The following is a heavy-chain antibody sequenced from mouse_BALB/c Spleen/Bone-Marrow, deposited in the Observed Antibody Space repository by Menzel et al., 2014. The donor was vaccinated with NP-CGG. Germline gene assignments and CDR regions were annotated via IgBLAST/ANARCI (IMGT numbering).Heavy chain of an antibody. CDR3: ARRLTGTLYFDY. V-gene: IGHV1-54*03. CDR2: INPGSGAT. Sequence: VQLQQSGAELVGPGTSVKVSCKASGYAFTNYLIEWVKQRPGQGLEWIGVINPGSGATNCNENFKGKATLTADKSSSTPYMQLSSLTSDDSAVYFCARRLTGTLYFDYWGQGTTLTVSS. CDR1: GYAFTNYL. D-gene: IGHD4-1*01. J-gene: IGHJ2*01.